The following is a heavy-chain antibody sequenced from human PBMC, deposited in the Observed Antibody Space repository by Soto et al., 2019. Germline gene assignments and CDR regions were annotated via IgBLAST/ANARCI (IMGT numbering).Heavy chain of an antibody. D-gene: IGHD3-22*01. CDR1: GFTFSRYW. CDR3: ARVPLGDTSGYYWFDS. Sequence: GGSLRLSCAASGFTFSRYWMHWVRQAPGKGLVWVSRINSDGSSTTYADSVKGRFTISRDNAKNTLYLQMNSLRAEDTAVYYCARVPLGDTSGYYWFDSWGQGTLVTV. J-gene: IGHJ5*01. CDR2: INSDGSST. V-gene: IGHV3-74*01.